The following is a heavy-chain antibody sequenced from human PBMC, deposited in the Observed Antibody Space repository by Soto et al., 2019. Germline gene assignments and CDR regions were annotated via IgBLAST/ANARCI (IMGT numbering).Heavy chain of an antibody. J-gene: IGHJ6*02. Sequence: SETLSLTCTVSGDSISNFYWSWIRQSPGKRLEWIGYLYYTGSTNYNPSLKSRVTISVDTSKNQFTLKLSSVTAADTAVYYRARGGGYDFRRQQAHPIDVWGQGTTVTVSS. CDR3: ARGGGYDFRRQQAHPIDV. D-gene: IGHD3-3*01. CDR2: LYYTGST. CDR1: GDSISNFY. V-gene: IGHV4-59*01.